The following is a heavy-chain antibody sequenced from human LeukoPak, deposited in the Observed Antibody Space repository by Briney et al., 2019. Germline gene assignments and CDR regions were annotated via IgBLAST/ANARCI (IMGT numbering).Heavy chain of an antibody. CDR2: ISGSGGST. J-gene: IGHJ4*02. CDR3: AKDRLLWFGELLEYYFDY. D-gene: IGHD3-10*01. CDR1: GFTFSSYA. V-gene: IGHV3-23*01. Sequence: GGSLRLSCAASGFTFSSYAMSWVRQAPGKGLEWVSAISGSGGSTYYADSVKGRFTISRDNSKITLYLQMNSLRAEDTAVYYCAKDRLLWFGELLEYYFDYWGQGTLVTVSS.